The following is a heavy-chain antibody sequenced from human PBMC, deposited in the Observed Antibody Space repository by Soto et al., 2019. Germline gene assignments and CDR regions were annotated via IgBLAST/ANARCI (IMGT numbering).Heavy chain of an antibody. D-gene: IGHD6-13*01. Sequence: EVQLVESGGGLVKPGGSLRLSCAASGFTFSNAWMNWVRQAPGKGLEWVGRIKSKTDGGTTDYAAPVKGRFTISRDDSNNTLYLQMNSLKPEDTAVYYCTTEDSSSWCLGHYSGMDVWGQGTTVTVSS. CDR3: TTEDSSSWCLGHYSGMDV. V-gene: IGHV3-15*07. CDR1: GFTFSNAW. J-gene: IGHJ6*02. CDR2: IKSKTDGGTT.